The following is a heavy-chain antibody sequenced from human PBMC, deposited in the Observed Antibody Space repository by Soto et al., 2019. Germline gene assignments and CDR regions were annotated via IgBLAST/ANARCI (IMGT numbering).Heavy chain of an antibody. CDR1: GYSFTSYW. D-gene: IGHD2-15*01. Sequence: GESLKISCKASGYSFTSYWISWVRQMPGKGLEWMGRIDPSDSYTNYSPSFQGHVTISADKSISTAYLQWSSLKASDTAMYYCARLGPYCSGGSCYSRYYYYYGMDVWGQGTTVTVSS. V-gene: IGHV5-10-1*01. CDR2: IDPSDSYT. CDR3: ARLGPYCSGGSCYSRYYYYYGMDV. J-gene: IGHJ6*02.